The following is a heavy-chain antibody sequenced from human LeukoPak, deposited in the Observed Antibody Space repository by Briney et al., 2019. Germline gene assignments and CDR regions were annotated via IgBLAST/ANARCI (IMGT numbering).Heavy chain of an antibody. V-gene: IGHV3-23*01. CDR2: ISGSGGST. CDR1: GFTFSSYA. D-gene: IGHD2-15*01. Sequence: GGSLRLSCAASGFTFSSYAMSWVRQAPGKGLEWVSAISGSGGSTYYADSVKGRSTISRDNSKNTLYLQMNSLRAEDTAVYYCAKFCSGGSCYSYFQHWGQGTLVTVSS. J-gene: IGHJ1*01. CDR3: AKFCSGGSCYSYFQH.